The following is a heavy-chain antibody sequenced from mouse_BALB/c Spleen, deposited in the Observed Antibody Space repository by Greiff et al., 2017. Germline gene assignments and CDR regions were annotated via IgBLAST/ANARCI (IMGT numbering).Heavy chain of an antibody. J-gene: IGHJ2*01. Sequence: EVKLVESGGGLVQPGGSRKLSCAASGFTFSSFGMHWVRQAPEKGLEWVAYISSGSSTIYYADTVKGRFTISRDNPKNTLFLQMTSLRSEDTAMYYCARYHGYYFDYWGQGTTLTVSS. D-gene: IGHD2-3*01. CDR2: ISSGSSTI. CDR3: ARYHGYYFDY. CDR1: GFTFSSFG. V-gene: IGHV5-17*02.